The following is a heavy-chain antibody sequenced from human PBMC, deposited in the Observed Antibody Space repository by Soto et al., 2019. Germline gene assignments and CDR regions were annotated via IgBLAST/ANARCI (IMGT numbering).Heavy chain of an antibody. Sequence: QVQLVQSGAEVKKPGASVKVSCKASGYTFTSYGISWVRQAPGQGLEWMGWISAYNGNTNYAQKLQGRVTITTDTSTSTAYMELRSLTSDDTALYYCARVLYSSSCPPVGYYSYYGMDVWGQGTTVTVSS. J-gene: IGHJ6*02. CDR1: GYTFTSYG. D-gene: IGHD6-6*01. CDR3: ARVLYSSSCPPVGYYSYYGMDV. CDR2: ISAYNGNT. V-gene: IGHV1-18*01.